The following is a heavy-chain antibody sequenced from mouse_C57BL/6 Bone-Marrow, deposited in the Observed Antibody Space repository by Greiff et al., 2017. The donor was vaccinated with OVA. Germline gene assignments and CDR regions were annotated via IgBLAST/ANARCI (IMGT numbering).Heavy chain of an antibody. V-gene: IGHV1-69*01. CDR2: IDPSDSYT. Sequence: QVQLKQPGAELVMPGASVKLSCKASGYTFTSYWMHWVKQRPGQGLEWIGEIDPSDSYTNYNQKFKGKSALTVDKSSSTAYMQLSSLTSEDSAVNYCARDSSGQPWFAYWGQGTLVTVSA. D-gene: IGHD3-2*02. CDR1: GYTFTSYW. J-gene: IGHJ3*01. CDR3: ARDSSGQPWFAY.